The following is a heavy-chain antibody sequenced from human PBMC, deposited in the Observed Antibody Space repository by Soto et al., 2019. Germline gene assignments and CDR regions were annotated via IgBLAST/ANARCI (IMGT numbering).Heavy chain of an antibody. CDR2: IYSGGST. V-gene: IGHV3-53*01. CDR1: GFTVSSNY. CDR3: ASPWGAVAGNYYYYGMDV. J-gene: IGHJ6*02. D-gene: IGHD6-19*01. Sequence: PGGSLRLSCAASGFTVSSNYMSWVRQAPGKGLEWVSVIYSGGSTYYADSVKGRFTISRDNSKNTLYLQMNSLRAEDTAVYYCASPWGAVAGNYYYYGMDVWGQGTTVTVSS.